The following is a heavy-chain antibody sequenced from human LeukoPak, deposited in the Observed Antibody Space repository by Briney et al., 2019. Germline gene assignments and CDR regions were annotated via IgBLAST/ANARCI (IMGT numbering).Heavy chain of an antibody. CDR3: ASRAGKPGNTPWCFDY. Sequence: GGSLRLSCAASGFTFTNYWMTWVRQAPGKGPEWVANIRQDGSETNYVDSVRGRFTIARDNTKNSLYLQMTSLRGEDTADYYCASRAGKPGNTPWCFDYWGQGALVTVSS. CDR1: GFTFTNYW. J-gene: IGHJ4*02. CDR2: IRQDGSET. D-gene: IGHD1-7*01. V-gene: IGHV3-7*01.